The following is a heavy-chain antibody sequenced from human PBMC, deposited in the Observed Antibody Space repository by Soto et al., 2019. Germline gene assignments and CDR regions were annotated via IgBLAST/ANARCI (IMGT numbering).Heavy chain of an antibody. Sequence: GASVKVSCKASGYTFTSYGISWVRQAPGQGLEWMGWISAYNGNTNYAQKLQGRVTMTTDTSTSTAYMELRSLRSDDTAVYYCAREGVVVVPAAYYYGMDVWGQGTTVTV. CDR3: AREGVVVVPAAYYYGMDV. V-gene: IGHV1-18*04. CDR2: ISAYNGNT. D-gene: IGHD2-2*01. CDR1: GYTFTSYG. J-gene: IGHJ6*02.